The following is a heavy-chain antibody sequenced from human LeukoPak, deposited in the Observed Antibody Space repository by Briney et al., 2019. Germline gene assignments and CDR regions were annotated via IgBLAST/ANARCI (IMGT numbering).Heavy chain of an antibody. D-gene: IGHD3-22*01. CDR2: IYHSGST. V-gene: IGHV4-30-2*01. CDR3: ARGGDYYDSSGRNYYYYGMDV. CDR1: GGSISSGGYS. J-gene: IGHJ6*02. Sequence: SQTLSLTCAVSGGSISSGGYSWSWIRQPPGKGLEWIGYIYHSGSTYYNPPLKSRVTISVDRSKNQFSLKLSSVTAADTAVYYCARGGDYYDSSGRNYYYYGMDVWGQGTTVTVSS.